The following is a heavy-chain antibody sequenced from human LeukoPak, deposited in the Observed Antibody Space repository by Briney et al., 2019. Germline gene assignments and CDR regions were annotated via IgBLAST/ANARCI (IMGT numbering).Heavy chain of an antibody. J-gene: IGHJ4*02. Sequence: PSETLSLNCAVSGYSRSSGYYWGWFRQPPGKGLAWIGSIYHSGSTYYTPSLKSRVTISVDTSKNQFSLKLSSVTAADTAVYYCARHRAAAGLIDYWGQGTLVTVSS. CDR3: ARHRAAAGLIDY. CDR2: IYHSGST. V-gene: IGHV4-38-2*01. CDR1: GYSRSSGYY. D-gene: IGHD6-13*01.